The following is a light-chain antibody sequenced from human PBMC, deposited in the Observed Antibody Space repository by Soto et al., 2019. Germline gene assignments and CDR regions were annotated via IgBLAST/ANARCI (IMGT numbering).Light chain of an antibody. CDR3: SSYTSSSTLLYV. J-gene: IGLJ1*01. CDR1: SSEVGGYNY. Sequence: QSALTQPASVSGSPGQSITISCTGTSSEVGGYNYVSWYQQHPGKAPKLMIYDVSNRPSGVYNRFSGSKSGNTASLTISGLQAEDEADYYCSSYTSSSTLLYVFGTGTKLTVL. V-gene: IGLV2-14*01. CDR2: DVS.